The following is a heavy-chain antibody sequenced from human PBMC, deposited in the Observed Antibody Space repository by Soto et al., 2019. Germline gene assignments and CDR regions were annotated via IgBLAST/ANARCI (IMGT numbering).Heavy chain of an antibody. J-gene: IGHJ4*02. CDR2: INYRGST. CDR1: GGSMSSGDYY. CDR3: ARDAPGAAPY. D-gene: IGHD6-13*01. Sequence: QVQLQESGPGLVKPSQTLPLTCTVSGGSMSSGDYYWNWIRQHPEKGLEWIGYINYRGSTFYNPSRKSRLTISVDTSKNQFSLKLTSVTAADTAMYYCARDAPGAAPYWGQGTLVTVSS. V-gene: IGHV4-31*03.